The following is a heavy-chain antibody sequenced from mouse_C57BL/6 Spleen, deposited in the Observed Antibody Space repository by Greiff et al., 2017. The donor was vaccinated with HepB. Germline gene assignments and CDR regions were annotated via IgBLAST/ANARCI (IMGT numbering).Heavy chain of an antibody. Sequence: VMLVESGAELVKPGASVKISCKASGYAFSSYWMNWVKQRPGKGLEWIGQIYPGDGDTNYNGKFKGKATLTADKSSSTAYMQLSSLTSEDSAVYFCARCGTTGRNAMDYWGQGTSVTVSS. CDR1: GYAFSSYW. J-gene: IGHJ4*01. D-gene: IGHD1-1*01. V-gene: IGHV1-80*01. CDR3: ARCGTTGRNAMDY. CDR2: IYPGDGDT.